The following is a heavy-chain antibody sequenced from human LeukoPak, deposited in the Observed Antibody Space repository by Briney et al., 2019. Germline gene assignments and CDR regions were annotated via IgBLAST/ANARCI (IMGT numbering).Heavy chain of an antibody. V-gene: IGHV1-2*02. D-gene: IGHD6-6*01. Sequence: ASVKVSCRASGYTFTGYYMHWVRQAPGQGLEWMGWINPNSGGTNYAQKFQGRVTMTRDTSISTAYMELSRLRSDDTAVYYCARDPYSSYNWFDPWGQGTLVTVSS. CDR2: INPNSGGT. J-gene: IGHJ5*02. CDR1: GYTFTGYY. CDR3: ARDPYSSYNWFDP.